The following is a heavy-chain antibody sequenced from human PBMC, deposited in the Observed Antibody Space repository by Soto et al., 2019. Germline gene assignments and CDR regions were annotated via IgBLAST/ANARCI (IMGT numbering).Heavy chain of an antibody. CDR3: ARVGGYYYYYMDV. V-gene: IGHV3-21*01. D-gene: IGHD2-15*01. Sequence: EVQLVESGGGLVKPGGSLRLSCAASGFTFSSYSMNWVRQAPGKGLEWVSSISSSSSYIYYADSVKGRFTISRDNAKNSLYLQMNSLRAEDTAVYYCARVGGYYYYYMDVWGKGTAVTVSS. CDR2: ISSSSSYI. J-gene: IGHJ6*03. CDR1: GFTFSSYS.